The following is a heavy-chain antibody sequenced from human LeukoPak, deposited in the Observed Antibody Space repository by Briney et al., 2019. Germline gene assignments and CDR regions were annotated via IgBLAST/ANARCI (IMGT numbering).Heavy chain of an antibody. CDR2: INPTSGSA. D-gene: IGHD1-26*01. CDR3: ARLVGATRAGAFDV. V-gene: IGHV1-46*01. J-gene: IGHJ3*01. CDR1: GYMFSTYY. Sequence: ASVTVSCKASGYMFSTYYIHWVRQAPGQGLEWMGIINPTSGSAIYGQKFQGRVTMTRDMSTTTVYMDLTGLTYEDTAVYYCARLVGATRAGAFDVWGQGTKVTVSS.